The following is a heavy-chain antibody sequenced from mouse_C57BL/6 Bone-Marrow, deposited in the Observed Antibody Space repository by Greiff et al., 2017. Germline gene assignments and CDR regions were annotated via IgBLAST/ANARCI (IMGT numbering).Heavy chain of an antibody. J-gene: IGHJ2*01. D-gene: IGHD4-1*01. Sequence: QVQLQQSGAELMKPGASVKLSCKATGYTFTGYWIAWVKQRPGHGLEWIGEILPGSGSTNYTEKFKGKATFTADTSSNTAYMQLSSLTTEDSAIYYCARRLGRNDLDYWGQGTTLTVSS. CDR1: GYTFTGYW. CDR3: ARRLGRNDLDY. CDR2: ILPGSGST. V-gene: IGHV1-9*01.